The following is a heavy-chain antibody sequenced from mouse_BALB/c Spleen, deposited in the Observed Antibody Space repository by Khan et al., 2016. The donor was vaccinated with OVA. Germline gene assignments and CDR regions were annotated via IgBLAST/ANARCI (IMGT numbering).Heavy chain of an antibody. J-gene: IGHJ2*01. V-gene: IGHV3-2*02. CDR1: GYSITSDYA. CDR2: ISYSGST. CDR3: ARYYGSGYFDY. Sequence: EVQLQESGPGLVKPSQSLSLTCTVTGYSITSDYAWNWIRQFPGNKLEWMGYISYSGSTSYNPSIKSRISITRDTSKNQFFLQLNSVTTEATATYYFARYYGSGYFDYCGQGTTLTVSS. D-gene: IGHD1-1*01.